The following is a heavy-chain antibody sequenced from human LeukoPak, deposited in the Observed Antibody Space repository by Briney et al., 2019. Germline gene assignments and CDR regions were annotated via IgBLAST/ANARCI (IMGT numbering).Heavy chain of an antibody. J-gene: IGHJ4*02. V-gene: IGHV7-4-1*02. CDR1: GYTFTNYA. CDR2: INTNTGNP. Sequence: ASVKVSCKASGYTFTNYAMNWVRPAPGQGLEWMGWINTNTGNPTYAQGFTGRFVFSLDTSVSTAYLQISSLKAEDTAVYYCARDPNHYYDSSAYYGDYWGQGTLVTVSS. D-gene: IGHD3-22*01. CDR3: ARDPNHYYDSSAYYGDY.